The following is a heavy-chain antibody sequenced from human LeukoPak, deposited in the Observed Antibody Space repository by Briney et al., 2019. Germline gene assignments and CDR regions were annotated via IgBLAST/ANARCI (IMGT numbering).Heavy chain of an antibody. CDR2: IRYDGSNK. J-gene: IGHJ4*02. D-gene: IGHD6-13*01. V-gene: IGHV3-30*02. CDR1: GFTFSSYG. Sequence: GGSLRLSCAASGFTFSSYGMHWVRQAPGKGLEWVAFIRYDGSNKYYADSVKGRFTISRDNSKNTLYLQMNSLRAEDTAVYYCAKLPIAQQLVEDYWGQGTLVTVYS. CDR3: AKLPIAQQLVEDY.